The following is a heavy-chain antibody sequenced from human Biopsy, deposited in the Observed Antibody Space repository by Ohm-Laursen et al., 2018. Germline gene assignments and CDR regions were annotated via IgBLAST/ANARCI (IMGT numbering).Heavy chain of an antibody. CDR1: GFSLTSRGEG. D-gene: IGHD3-10*01. CDR3: VHRRMTPSEFDY. Sequence: TQTLTLTCAFSGFSLTSRGEGVGWLRQPPGKAPEWLALIYWDDDKFYNPSLESRLTVTKDTSKNQVLLIMTNMDPVDTATYFCVHRRMTPSEFDYWGQGTLVTVSS. J-gene: IGHJ4*02. CDR2: IYWDDDK. V-gene: IGHV2-5*02.